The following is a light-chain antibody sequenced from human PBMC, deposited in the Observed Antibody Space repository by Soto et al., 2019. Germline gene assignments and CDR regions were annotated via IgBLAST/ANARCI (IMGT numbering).Light chain of an antibody. CDR2: GAS. CDR3: QQYGSSQFT. J-gene: IGKJ3*01. Sequence: EIVLMQSPGTLSLSPGEGATLSCRASQSVNSNYLAWYQQKPGQAPTVVIYGASRRATGIPDRFSGSGSGTDFTLTISRLEPEDFAVYYCQQYGSSQFTFGPGTKLNIK. CDR1: QSVNSNY. V-gene: IGKV3-20*01.